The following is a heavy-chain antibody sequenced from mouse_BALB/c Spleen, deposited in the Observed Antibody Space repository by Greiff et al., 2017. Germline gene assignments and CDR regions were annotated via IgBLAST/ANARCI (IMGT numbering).Heavy chain of an antibody. V-gene: IGHV5-6-4*01. CDR3: TRDRYGERGFDY. Sequence: EVKVVESGGGLVKPGGSLKLSCAASGFTFSSYTMSWVRQTPEKRLEWVATISSGGSYTYYPDSVKGRFTISRDNAKNTLYLQMSSLKSEDTAMYYCTRDRYGERGFDYWGQGTTLTVSS. D-gene: IGHD2-14*01. CDR2: ISSGGSYT. J-gene: IGHJ2*01. CDR1: GFTFSSYT.